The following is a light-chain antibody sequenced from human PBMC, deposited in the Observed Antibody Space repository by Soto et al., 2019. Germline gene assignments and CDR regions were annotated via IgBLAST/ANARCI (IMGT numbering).Light chain of an antibody. CDR1: QGIDTS. CDR2: AAS. CDR3: QQLHGYPIT. J-gene: IGKJ5*01. V-gene: IGKV1-9*01. Sequence: DIQMTQSPSTLSASVGERVTITCRASQGIDTSLAWYQQKPGKAPKLLIYAASNFQSGVPSRFSGSGSGTHFTLTISSLQPEDFATYYCQQLHGYPITFGQGTRLEIK.